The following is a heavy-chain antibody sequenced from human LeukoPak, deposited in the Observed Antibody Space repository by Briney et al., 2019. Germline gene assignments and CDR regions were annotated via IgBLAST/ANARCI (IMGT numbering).Heavy chain of an antibody. D-gene: IGHD3-22*01. CDR3: ARGDYYDTSGFRGGYYYYGMDA. J-gene: IGHJ6*02. CDR1: GFTFSYYE. CDR2: ISSSGSTI. V-gene: IGHV3-48*03. Sequence: GGSLRLSCAASGFTFSYYEMNWVRQAPGKGLEWVSYISSSGSTIYYADSVKGRFTISRDNAKNSLYLQMNSLRAEDTAVYYCARGDYYDTSGFRGGYYYYGMDAWGQGTTVTVSS.